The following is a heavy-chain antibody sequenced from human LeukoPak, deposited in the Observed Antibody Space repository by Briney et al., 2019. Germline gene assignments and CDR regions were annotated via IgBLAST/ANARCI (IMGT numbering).Heavy chain of an antibody. V-gene: IGHV1-69*13. D-gene: IGHD6-13*01. CDR2: IIPIFGTA. CDR1: GGTFSSYA. J-gene: IGHJ4*02. CDR3: AREGLGGPQQLPFDY. Sequence: GASVKVSCKASGGTFSSYAISWVRQAPGQGLEWMGGIIPIFGTANYAQKFQGRVTITADESTSTAYMELSSLRSEDTAVYYCAREGLGGPQQLPFDYWGQGTLVTVSS.